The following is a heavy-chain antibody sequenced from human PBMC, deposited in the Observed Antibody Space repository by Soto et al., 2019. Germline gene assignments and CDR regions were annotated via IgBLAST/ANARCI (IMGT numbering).Heavy chain of an antibody. Sequence: EVQLVESGGGLVQWGGSLRLSCAASGFTFSSYIVNWVRQAPGKGLEWVSYISSGSKTIYYADSVKGRFTVSRDKAKNSQYLQMNSLRDEDTDVYYCAREDILGARSFDYWGQGTLVTVSS. CDR3: AREDILGARSFDY. CDR1: GFTFSSYI. J-gene: IGHJ4*02. CDR2: ISSGSKTI. D-gene: IGHD1-26*01. V-gene: IGHV3-48*02.